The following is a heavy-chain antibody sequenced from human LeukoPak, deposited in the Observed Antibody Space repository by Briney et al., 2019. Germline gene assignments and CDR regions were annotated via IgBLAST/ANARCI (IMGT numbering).Heavy chain of an antibody. J-gene: IGHJ4*02. CDR2: IIPIFGTA. V-gene: IGHV1-69*13. D-gene: IGHD3-9*01. Sequence: GASVKVSCKASGGTFSSYAISWVRQAPGQGLEWMGGIIPIFGTANYAQKFQGRVTITADESTSTAYMELSSLRSEDTAVYYCARGIRYSDWLLYYWGQGTLVTVSS. CDR3: ARGIRYSDWLLYY. CDR1: GGTFSSYA.